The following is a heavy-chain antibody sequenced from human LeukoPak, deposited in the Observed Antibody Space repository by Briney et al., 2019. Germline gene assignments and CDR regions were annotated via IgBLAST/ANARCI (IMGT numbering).Heavy chain of an antibody. CDR3: ARENEGPSAAGDYYYYGMDV. V-gene: IGHV3-30-3*01. Sequence: GRSLRLSCAASGFAFSSYAMHWVRQAPGKGLEWVAVISYDGSNKYYADSVKGRFTISRDNSKNTLYLQMNSLRAEDTAVYYCARENEGPSAAGDYYYYGMDVWGQGTTVTVSS. CDR1: GFAFSSYA. CDR2: ISYDGSNK. J-gene: IGHJ6*02. D-gene: IGHD6-13*01.